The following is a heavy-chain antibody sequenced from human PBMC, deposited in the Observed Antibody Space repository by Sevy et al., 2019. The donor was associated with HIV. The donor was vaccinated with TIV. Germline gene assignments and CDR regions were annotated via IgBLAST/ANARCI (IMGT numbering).Heavy chain of an antibody. CDR3: ARVLRGLLYFGELLIDGKNWFDP. CDR2: ISHNGSA. V-gene: IGHV4-4*02. CDR1: GDSINSNNW. Sequence: SETLSLTCAVSGDSINSNNWWNWVRQPPGKGLEWIGEISHNGSATYNPSLKSRVTISVDKSKNQFSLKLSSVTAADTAVHYCARVLRGLLYFGELLIDGKNWFDPWGQGTLVTVSS. D-gene: IGHD3-10*01. J-gene: IGHJ5*02.